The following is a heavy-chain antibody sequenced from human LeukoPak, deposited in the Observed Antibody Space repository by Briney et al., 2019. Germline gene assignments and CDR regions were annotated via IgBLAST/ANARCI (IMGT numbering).Heavy chain of an antibody. J-gene: IGHJ4*02. V-gene: IGHV1-46*01. Sequence: ASVKVSCKASGYTFTSYYMHWVRQAPGQGLEWMGIINPSAGSATYAQKFQGRVAMTRDTSTSTVYMGLSSLRSEDTAVYYCARDRRYNDYDYCFDYWGQGTLVTVSS. CDR3: ARDRRYNDYDYCFDY. D-gene: IGHD5-12*01. CDR2: INPSAGSA. CDR1: GYTFTSYY.